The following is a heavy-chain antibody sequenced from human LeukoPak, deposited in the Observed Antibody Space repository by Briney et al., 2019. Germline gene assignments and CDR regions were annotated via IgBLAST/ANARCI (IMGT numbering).Heavy chain of an antibody. CDR2: ISSGSTNI. D-gene: IGHD2-2*03. CDR1: GFTFNIYS. J-gene: IGHJ4*02. CDR3: ARVGGYCSSISNCYGDY. Sequence: GGSLRLSCAASGFTFNIYSMNWVRQAPGKGLEWVSCISSGSTNIYYADSVRGRFTISRDNAKNSLYLQMNSLRADDTAVYYCARVGGYCSSISNCYGDYWGQGTLVTVSS. V-gene: IGHV3-21*01.